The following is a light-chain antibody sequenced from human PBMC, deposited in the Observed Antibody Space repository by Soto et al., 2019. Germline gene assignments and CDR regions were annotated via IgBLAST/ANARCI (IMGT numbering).Light chain of an antibody. CDR2: DVS. Sequence: QSALTQPASASGSPGQSITISCTGTSSDVGGYNYVSWYQQHPGKAPELMIYDVSDRPSGVSNRFSGSKSGNTASLTISGLADEDEAYYYCSSSNSSSPQVFGTGTKLTVL. CDR3: SSSNSSSPQV. CDR1: SSDVGGYNY. J-gene: IGLJ1*01. V-gene: IGLV2-14*01.